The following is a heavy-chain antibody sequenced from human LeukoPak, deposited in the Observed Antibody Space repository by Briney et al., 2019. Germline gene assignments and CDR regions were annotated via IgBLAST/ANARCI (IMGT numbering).Heavy chain of an antibody. CDR3: ATGVHGITAAGDYYFDY. V-gene: IGHV4-59*03. CDR2: IYDIGTS. CDR1: DGAISGYS. J-gene: IGHJ4*02. Sequence: SETLSLTCTVSDGAISGYSWSWIRQPPGKGLEWIGYIYDIGTSNYNPSLKTRVTMSVDTSNNQFSLKLSSVTAADTAVYYRATGVHGITAAGDYYFDYWGQGTLVTVSS. D-gene: IGHD6-13*01.